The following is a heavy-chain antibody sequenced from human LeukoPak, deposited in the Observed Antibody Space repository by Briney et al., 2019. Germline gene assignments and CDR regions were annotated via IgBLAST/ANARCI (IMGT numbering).Heavy chain of an antibody. CDR3: AKNGDRGAYCSGGTCYPYYYYYMDV. CDR1: GFTFDDYA. V-gene: IGHV3-9*01. J-gene: IGHJ6*03. CDR2: ISWNSGNI. D-gene: IGHD2-15*01. Sequence: GGSLRLSCAASGFTFDDYAMHWVRQVPGKGLEWVSDISWNSGNIGYADSVKGRFTISRDNAKNSLYLQMNSLRAEDTAIYYCAKNGDRGAYCSGGTCYPYYYYYMDVWGKGTTVTISS.